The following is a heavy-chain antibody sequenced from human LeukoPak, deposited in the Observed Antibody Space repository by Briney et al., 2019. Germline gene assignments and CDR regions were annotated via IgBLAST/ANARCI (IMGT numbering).Heavy chain of an antibody. CDR3: ATGGHYDSSGYYFENDY. D-gene: IGHD3-22*01. V-gene: IGHV1-46*01. CDR2: MNPSGGST. CDR1: GYTFTSYY. Sequence: ASVKVSCKASGYTFTSYYMHWVRQAPGQGLEWMGIMNPSGGSTSYAQKFQGRVTMTRDTSTSTVYMELSSLRSEDTAVYYCATGGHYDSSGYYFENDYWGQGTLVTVSS. J-gene: IGHJ4*02.